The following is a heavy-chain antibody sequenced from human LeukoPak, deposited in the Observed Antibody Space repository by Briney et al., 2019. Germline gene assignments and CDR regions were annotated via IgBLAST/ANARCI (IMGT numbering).Heavy chain of an antibody. CDR2: INPDSGGT. J-gene: IGHJ5*02. Sequence: ASVKVSCKASGYTFTGYYMHWVRQAPEQGLEWMGRINPDSGGTDYAQKFQGRVTMTRDTSISTAYMDLSRLRSDDTAVYYCARLGENGLLTGYFYPWGQGTLVTVSS. CDR1: GYTFTGYY. CDR3: ARLGENGLLTGYFYP. V-gene: IGHV1-2*02. D-gene: IGHD3-9*01.